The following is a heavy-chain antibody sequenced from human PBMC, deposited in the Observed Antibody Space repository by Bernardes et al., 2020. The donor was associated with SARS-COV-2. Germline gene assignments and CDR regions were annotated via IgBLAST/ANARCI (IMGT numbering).Heavy chain of an antibody. CDR2: IYYTGST. J-gene: IGHJ4*02. Sequence: SETLSLTCTVSGGSISTYYWTWIRQPPGKGLEWIGYIYYTGSTNYNPSLKSRVTISVDTSKNHFSLRLSSVTAADTAVYYCAAYYRYYFDYWGQGTLVTVSS. CDR3: AAYYRYYFDY. CDR1: GGSISTYY. D-gene: IGHD3-22*01. V-gene: IGHV4-59*01.